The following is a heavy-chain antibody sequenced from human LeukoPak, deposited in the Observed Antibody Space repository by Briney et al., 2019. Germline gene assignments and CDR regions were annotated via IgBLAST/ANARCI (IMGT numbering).Heavy chain of an antibody. J-gene: IGHJ4*02. V-gene: IGHV3-23*01. CDR2: ISGSGGST. D-gene: IGHD2-2*03. CDR1: GFTFNSYA. CDR3: AKDNGYCTSTSCFLEY. Sequence: GGSLRLSCVASGFTFNSYAISWVRQAPGKGLEWVSAISGSGGSTYYADYVKGRFTISRDNSKSTLYLQMNSLGAEDTALYYCAKDNGYCTSTSCFLEYWGQGTLVTVSS.